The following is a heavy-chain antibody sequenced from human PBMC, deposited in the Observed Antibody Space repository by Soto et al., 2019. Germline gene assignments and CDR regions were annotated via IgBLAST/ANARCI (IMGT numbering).Heavy chain of an antibody. CDR3: ARPLMVASWFDP. V-gene: IGHV1-3*01. D-gene: IGHD5-12*01. Sequence: QVQLVQSGAEVKKPGASVKVSCKASGYTFTSYAMHWVRQAPGQRLEWMGWINAGNGNTKYSQKFQGRVTITRDTAASTAYMELSSLRSEDTAEYYCARPLMVASWFDPWGQGTLVTVSS. CDR1: GYTFTSYA. CDR2: INAGNGNT. J-gene: IGHJ5*02.